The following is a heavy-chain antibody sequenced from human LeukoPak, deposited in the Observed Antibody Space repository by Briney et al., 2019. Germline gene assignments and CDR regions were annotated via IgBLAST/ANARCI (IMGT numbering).Heavy chain of an antibody. Sequence: GGSLRLSCTASGFTFSSYEMNWVRQAPGKGLEWVSYINISGSTIYYADSVKGRFTISRDSAKNSLYLQMNSLRAEDTAVYYCARGFSAAVAGTGYFQHWGQGTLVTVSS. V-gene: IGHV3-48*03. D-gene: IGHD6-19*01. J-gene: IGHJ1*01. CDR1: GFTFSSYE. CDR3: ARGFSAAVAGTGYFQH. CDR2: INISGSTI.